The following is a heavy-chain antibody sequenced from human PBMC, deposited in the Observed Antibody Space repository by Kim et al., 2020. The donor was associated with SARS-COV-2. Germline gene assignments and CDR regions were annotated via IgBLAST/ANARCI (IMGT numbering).Heavy chain of an antibody. CDR1: GGTFSSYA. Sequence: SVKVSCKASGGTFSSYAISWVRQAPGQGLEWMGGIIPIFGTANYAQKFQGRVTITADESTSTAYMELSSLRSEDTAVYYCATRVTYSRPRIAVAGGYDWGQGTLVTVSS. V-gene: IGHV1-69*13. D-gene: IGHD6-19*01. J-gene: IGHJ4*02. CDR3: ATRVTYSRPRIAVAGGYD. CDR2: IIPIFGTA.